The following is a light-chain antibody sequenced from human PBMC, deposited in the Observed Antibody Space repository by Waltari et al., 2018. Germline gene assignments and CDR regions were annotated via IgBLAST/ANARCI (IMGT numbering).Light chain of an antibody. CDR2: GIN. J-gene: IGLJ2*01. Sequence: QSVLTQPPSVSGAPGQRVTIPCTGSGSNPGAGFDEHWYQQIPGTAPTLLIYGINNRPSGVPARFSGSQSGTSASLAITGLQADDEADYYCQSYDTSLSVVFGGGTKLTVL. V-gene: IGLV1-40*01. CDR1: GSNPGAGFD. CDR3: QSYDTSLSVV.